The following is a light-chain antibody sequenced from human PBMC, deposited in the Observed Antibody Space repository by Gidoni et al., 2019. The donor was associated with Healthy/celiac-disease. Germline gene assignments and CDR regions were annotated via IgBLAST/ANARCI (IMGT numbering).Light chain of an antibody. J-gene: IGKJ1*01. CDR2: AAS. V-gene: IGKV1-39*01. CDR1: QSISSY. CDR3: QQSYSTLWT. Sequence: DIQMTQSPSSLSASVGDRVTITCRASQSISSYLNWYQQKPGKAPKLLISAASSLQRGVPSRFSGSGSGTDFTLTISSLQPEDFATYYCQQSYSTLWTFGQGTKVEIK.